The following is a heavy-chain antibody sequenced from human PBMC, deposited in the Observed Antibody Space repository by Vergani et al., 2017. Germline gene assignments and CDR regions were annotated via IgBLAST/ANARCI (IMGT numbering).Heavy chain of an antibody. CDR3: ARDEPRIVGANNFDY. Sequence: QVQLQESGPGLVKPSETLSLTCTVSGGSVSSGSYYWSWIRQPAGKGLEWIGRIYTSGSTNYNPSLKSRVTISVDTSKNQFSLQLSPVTAADTAVYYCARDEPRIVGANNFDYWGQGTLVTVSS. CDR1: GGSVSSGSYY. V-gene: IGHV4-61*02. CDR2: IYTSGST. J-gene: IGHJ4*02. D-gene: IGHD1-26*01.